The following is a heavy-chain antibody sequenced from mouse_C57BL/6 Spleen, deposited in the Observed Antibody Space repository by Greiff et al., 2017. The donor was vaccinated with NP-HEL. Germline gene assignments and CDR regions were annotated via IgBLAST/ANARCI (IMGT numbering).Heavy chain of an antibody. V-gene: IGHV5-17*01. CDR3: ARRENADYAMDY. J-gene: IGHJ4*01. Sequence: EVKLVESGGGLVKPGGSLKLSCAASGFTFSDYGMHWVRQAPEKGLEWVAYISSGSSTIYYADTVKGRFTLSRDNAKNTLFLQMTSLRSEDTAMYYCARRENADYAMDYWGQGTSVTVSS. CDR2: ISSGSSTI. CDR1: GFTFSDYG.